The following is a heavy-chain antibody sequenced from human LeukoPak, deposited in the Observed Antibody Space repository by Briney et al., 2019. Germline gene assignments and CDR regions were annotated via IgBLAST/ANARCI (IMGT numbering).Heavy chain of an antibody. J-gene: IGHJ6*03. Sequence: QSGGSLRLSCAASGFTFSSYAMTWVRQAPGKGLEWVSAISGSGGSTYYADSVKGRFTISRDNSKNTLYLQMNSLRAEDTAAYYCAKAPSPNYYYYYMDVWGKGTTVTVSS. CDR3: AKAPSPNYYYYYMDV. V-gene: IGHV3-23*01. CDR2: ISGSGGST. CDR1: GFTFSSYA.